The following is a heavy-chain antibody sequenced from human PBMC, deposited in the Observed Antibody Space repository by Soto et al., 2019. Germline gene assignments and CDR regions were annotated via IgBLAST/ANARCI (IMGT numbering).Heavy chain of an antibody. V-gene: IGHV3-23*01. CDR1: GFTFDSYA. CDR2: ISGSGDYT. CDR3: AKNRGLQYYFDY. J-gene: IGHJ4*02. Sequence: HPGGSLRLSCAASGFTFDSYAMNWVRQAPGKGLEWVSTISGSGDYTYYADSVKGRFTISRDNSKNMMYLQMNSLRADDTAVYYCAKNRGLQYYFDYWGQGTLVTVSS.